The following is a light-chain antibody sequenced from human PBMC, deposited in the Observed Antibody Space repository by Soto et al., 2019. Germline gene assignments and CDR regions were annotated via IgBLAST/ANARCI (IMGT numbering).Light chain of an antibody. J-gene: IGKJ1*01. CDR2: GAS. Sequence: EIVLTQLPGTLTMSPGEGATLSCRASQSVSTNFFAWYQQKPGQAPRLLIYGASTRATGIPDRFSGSGSGTDFTLTISRLEPEDFAVYYCQQYGRTSWTFGQGTKVDIK. V-gene: IGKV3-20*01. CDR1: QSVSTNF. CDR3: QQYGRTSWT.